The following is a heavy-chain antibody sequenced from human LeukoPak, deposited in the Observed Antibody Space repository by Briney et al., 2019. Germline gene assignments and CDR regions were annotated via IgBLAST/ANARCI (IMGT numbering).Heavy chain of an antibody. CDR1: GFTFSNYW. D-gene: IGHD3-22*01. CDR3: ARDGLEGNPYHAFDL. J-gene: IGHJ3*01. V-gene: IGHV3-7*01. Sequence: GGSLRLSCAASGFTFSNYWMTWVRQAPGKGLECVANIKEDGSEEYYVDSVKGRFSISRDNAKNSLHLQMDSLRAEDTALYFCARDGLEGNPYHAFDLWGKGTMVTVSS. CDR2: IKEDGSEE.